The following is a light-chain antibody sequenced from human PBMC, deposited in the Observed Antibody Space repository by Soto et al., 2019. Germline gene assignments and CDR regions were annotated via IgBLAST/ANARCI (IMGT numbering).Light chain of an antibody. V-gene: IGLV2-8*01. J-gene: IGLJ3*02. CDR2: DVS. Sequence: QSVLTQPPSASGSPGQSVTISCTGTSSDVGGYHYVSWYQQHPGKAPKLMIYDVSKRPSGVPDRFSGSKSGNTASLTVSGLQAEDEADYYCSSYAGSNNLVFGGGTKVTVL. CDR1: SSDVGGYHY. CDR3: SSYAGSNNLV.